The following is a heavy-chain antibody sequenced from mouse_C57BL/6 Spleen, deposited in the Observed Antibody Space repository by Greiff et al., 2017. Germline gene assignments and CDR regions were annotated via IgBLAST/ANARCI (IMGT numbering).Heavy chain of an antibody. Sequence: EVQVVESGGGLVKPGGSLKLSCEASGFTFSDYGMHWVRQAPEKGLEWVAYISNGSSTIYYADTVKGRFTISRDNAKNTMFLQMTSLRSEDTAMYYCARGELLDYWGQGTTLTVSS. D-gene: IGHD4-1*01. CDR3: ARGELLDY. J-gene: IGHJ2*01. CDR2: ISNGSSTI. V-gene: IGHV5-17*01. CDR1: GFTFSDYG.